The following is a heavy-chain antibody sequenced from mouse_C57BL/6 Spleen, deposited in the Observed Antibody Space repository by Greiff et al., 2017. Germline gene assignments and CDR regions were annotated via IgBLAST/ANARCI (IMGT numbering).Heavy chain of an antibody. Sequence: QVQLQQSGAELAKPGASVKLSCKASGYTFTSYWMHWVKQRPGQGLEWIGYINPSSGYTKYNQKFKDKATLTADKSSRTSYMQLSSLTYEDSAVYYCANDYGDAMDYWGQGTSVTVSS. CDR1: GYTFTSYW. V-gene: IGHV1-7*01. CDR2: INPSSGYT. CDR3: ANDYGDAMDY. J-gene: IGHJ4*01. D-gene: IGHD1-1*01.